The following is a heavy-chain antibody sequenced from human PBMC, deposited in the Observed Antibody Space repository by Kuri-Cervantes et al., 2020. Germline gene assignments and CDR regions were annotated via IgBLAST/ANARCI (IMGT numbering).Heavy chain of an antibody. CDR3: ARGRGGFLEWLSIYFDY. D-gene: IGHD3-3*01. Sequence: SETLSLTCTVSGGSISSSHSYWGWIRQPPGKGLEWIGNIFYTGSGSNYYNPSLKNRVTISLDMSKNQFSLKLSSVTAADTAVYYCARGRGGFLEWLSIYFDYWGQGTLVTVSS. CDR1: GGSISSSHSY. J-gene: IGHJ4*02. V-gene: IGHV4-39*07. CDR2: IFYTGSGSN.